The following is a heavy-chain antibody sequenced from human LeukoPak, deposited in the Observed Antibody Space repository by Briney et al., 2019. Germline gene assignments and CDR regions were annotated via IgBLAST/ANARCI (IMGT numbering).Heavy chain of an antibody. V-gene: IGHV3-53*01. J-gene: IGHJ3*02. CDR2: ISSGGNT. CDR3: ARNDSGAFDI. CDR1: GFTVSRNY. D-gene: IGHD3-22*01. Sequence: GGSVTLLCAASGFTVSRNYMSWVRQAPGKGLEWVSVISSGGNTYYTDSVKGRFTISRDNSTNTLYLQMSSLRVEDTAVYYCARNDSGAFDIWGSERQWS.